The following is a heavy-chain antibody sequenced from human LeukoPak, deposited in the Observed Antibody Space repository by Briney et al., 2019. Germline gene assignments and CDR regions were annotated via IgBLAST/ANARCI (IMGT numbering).Heavy chain of an antibody. D-gene: IGHD6-13*01. CDR3: AKDLRKQQPAPWFDP. Sequence: GGSLRLSCAASGFTFSTYAMNWVRQAPGKGLEWVSSISDSGNSIYNADSVKGRFTISRDNSKNTLYLQMNSLRAEDTAVYYCAKDLRKQQPAPWFDPWGQGTLVTVSS. J-gene: IGHJ5*02. CDR2: ISDSGNSI. V-gene: IGHV3-23*01. CDR1: GFTFSTYA.